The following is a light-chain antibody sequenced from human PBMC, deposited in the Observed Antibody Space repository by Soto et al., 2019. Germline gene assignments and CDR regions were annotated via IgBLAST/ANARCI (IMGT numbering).Light chain of an antibody. J-gene: IGKJ1*01. V-gene: IGKV3-20*01. CDR2: GAS. CDR3: QHYVNSPPGT. Sequence: EIVLTQSPGTLSLSPGERATLSCRASQSVSSSYLTWYQQKPGQAPRLLIYGASTRATGIPDRFSGSGSGTDFALTISRLEPEDFVVYYCQHYVNSPPGTFGQGTKVDNK. CDR1: QSVSSSY.